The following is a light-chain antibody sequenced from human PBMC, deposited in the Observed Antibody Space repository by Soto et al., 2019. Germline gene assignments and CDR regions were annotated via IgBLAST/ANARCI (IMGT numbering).Light chain of an antibody. V-gene: IGKV3-20*01. Sequence: EIVLTQSPGTLSLSPGERATLSCRASQSVSSSYSAWYQQKPGQAPRLPLYGASSSATVIPDGFSGSGSWTGFTLTISRLEPEVFAVYYCQHYGCSRVTFGQGTKVEIK. CDR1: QSVSSSY. J-gene: IGKJ1*01. CDR2: GAS. CDR3: QHYGCSRVT.